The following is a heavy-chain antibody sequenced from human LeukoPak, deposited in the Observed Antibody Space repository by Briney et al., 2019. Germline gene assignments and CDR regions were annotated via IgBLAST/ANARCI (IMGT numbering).Heavy chain of an antibody. CDR3: ARKPGDSHGFVYFDS. D-gene: IGHD5-18*01. V-gene: IGHV4-39*01. Sequence: PSETLSLTCSVSGGSIGSSNNYWAWIRQPPGKGLAWIGTIYYSGTIYYNPSLRRRVTISIDTSKNQFSLKLNSVTAADTAVYYCARKPGDSHGFVYFDSWGPGSLVTVSS. J-gene: IGHJ4*02. CDR1: GGSIGSSNNY. CDR2: IYYSGTI.